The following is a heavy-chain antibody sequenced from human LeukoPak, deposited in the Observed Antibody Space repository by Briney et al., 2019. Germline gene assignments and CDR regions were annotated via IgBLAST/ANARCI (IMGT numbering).Heavy chain of an antibody. CDR2: INPRDSDT. CDR1: GYDFVTYW. J-gene: IGHJ4*02. V-gene: IGHV5-51*01. D-gene: IGHD5-18*01. Sequence: GESLKISCEGSGYDFVTYWIAWVRQMPGKGLEWMAMINPRDSDTRYSPSFQGQVTISVDKSVSTTFLQWNSLRASDTAMYYCARQDGYGRYYFDYWGQGTLVTVSS. CDR3: ARQDGYGRYYFDY.